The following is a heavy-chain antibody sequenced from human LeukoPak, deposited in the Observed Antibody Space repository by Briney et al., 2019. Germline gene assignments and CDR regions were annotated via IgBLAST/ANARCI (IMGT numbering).Heavy chain of an antibody. V-gene: IGHV3-33*01. CDR1: GFTFSSYG. CDR2: IWYDGSNK. J-gene: IGHJ4*02. Sequence: GGSLRLSCAASGFTFSSYGMHWVRQAPGKGLEWVAVIWYDGSNKYYADSVKGRFTISRDNSKNTLYLQMNSLRAEDTAVYYCARSTSYGDYFDYWGQETLVTVSS. CDR3: ARSTSYGDYFDY. D-gene: IGHD4-17*01.